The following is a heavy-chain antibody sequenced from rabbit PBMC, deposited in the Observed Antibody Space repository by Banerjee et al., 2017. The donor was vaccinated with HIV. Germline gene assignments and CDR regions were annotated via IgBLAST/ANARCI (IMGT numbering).Heavy chain of an antibody. Sequence: QSLEESGGDLVKPGASLTLTCTASGFSFSSSYYMCWVRQSPGKGLEWIGFIWSGDSTDYASWAKGRFTISDHNAQNTLYLQLNSLTAADTATYFCVSYDDYGDRNLWGQGTLVTVS. V-gene: IGHV1S40*01. D-gene: IGHD2-1*01. CDR2: IWSGDST. CDR1: GFSFSSSYY. CDR3: VSYDDYGDRNL. J-gene: IGHJ4*01.